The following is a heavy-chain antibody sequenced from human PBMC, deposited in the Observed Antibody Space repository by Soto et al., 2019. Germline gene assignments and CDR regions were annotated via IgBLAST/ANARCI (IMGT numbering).Heavy chain of an antibody. Sequence: SVKVSCKASGFSFTSSTVQWVRQPRGQRLEWIGWIVVASDNTNYAQKFQERVTITRDMSTGTAYMELSSMRTEDTAVYYCAAETWLQDTFDVWGRGTMVTVSS. J-gene: IGHJ3*01. CDR2: IVVASDNT. CDR1: GFSFTSST. D-gene: IGHD5-12*01. CDR3: AAETWLQDTFDV. V-gene: IGHV1-58*01.